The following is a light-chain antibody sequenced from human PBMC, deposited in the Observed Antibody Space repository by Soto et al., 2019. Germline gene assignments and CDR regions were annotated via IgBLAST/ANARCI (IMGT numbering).Light chain of an antibody. CDR2: EVN. Sequence: QSALTQPASVSGSPGQSITISCTGTSSDVGGYNYVSWYQQHPGKAPKLMIYEVNSRPSGVSNRFSGSKSGNTASLTISGLQAEDEADYYCSSYTSSTTPYVFGTGTKLTVL. V-gene: IGLV2-14*01. J-gene: IGLJ1*01. CDR3: SSYTSSTTPYV. CDR1: SSDVGGYNY.